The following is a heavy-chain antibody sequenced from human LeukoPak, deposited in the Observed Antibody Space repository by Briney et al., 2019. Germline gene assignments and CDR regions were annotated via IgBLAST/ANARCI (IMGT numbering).Heavy chain of an antibody. CDR2: ISGSGGST. CDR1: GFTFSSYA. Sequence: GGSLRLSCAASGFTFSSYAMSWVRQAPGKGLEWVSAISGSGGSTYYADSVKGRFTISRDNSKNTLYLQMNSLRAEDTAVYYCAKVSLAGYSYGRYYFDYWGQGTLVTVSS. D-gene: IGHD5-18*01. J-gene: IGHJ4*02. CDR3: AKVSLAGYSYGRYYFDY. V-gene: IGHV3-23*01.